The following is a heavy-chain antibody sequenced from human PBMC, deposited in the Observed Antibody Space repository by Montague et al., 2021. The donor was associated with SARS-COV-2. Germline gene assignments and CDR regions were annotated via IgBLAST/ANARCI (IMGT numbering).Heavy chain of an antibody. CDR3: ARLKAPYCSSTSCYSASWFDP. CDR2: IYYSGST. D-gene: IGHD2-2*01. V-gene: IGHV4-39*01. Sequence: SETLSLTCTVSGGSISSSSYYWGWIRQPPGKGLEWIGSIYYSGSTYYNPSLKSRVTISVDTSKNQFSLKLSSVTAADTAVYCCARLKAPYCSSTSCYSASWFDPWGQGTLVTVSS. J-gene: IGHJ5*02. CDR1: GGSISSSSYY.